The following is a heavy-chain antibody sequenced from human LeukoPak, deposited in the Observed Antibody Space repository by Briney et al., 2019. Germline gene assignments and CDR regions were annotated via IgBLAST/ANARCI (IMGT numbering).Heavy chain of an antibody. CDR3: ARDNPFKYDYVN. D-gene: IGHD3-16*01. CDR1: GDYINTGHW. J-gene: IGHJ4*02. CDR2: INHSGST. V-gene: IGHV4/OR15-8*01. Sequence: SETLSLTCSVSGDYINTGHWWSWIRQPPGKGLEWIGEINHSGSTNYNPSLKSRVTISVDTSKNQFSLKLSSVTAADTAVYYCARDNPFKYDYVNWGQGTLVTVSS.